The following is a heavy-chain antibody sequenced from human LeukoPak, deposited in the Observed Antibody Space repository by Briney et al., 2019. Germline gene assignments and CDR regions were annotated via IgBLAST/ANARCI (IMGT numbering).Heavy chain of an antibody. V-gene: IGHV4-34*01. CDR2: INHSGST. J-gene: IGHJ6*02. CDR3: ARGPRGMDV. Sequence: ETSETLSLTCAVYGGSFSGYYWSWIRQPPGKGLEWIGEINHSGSTNYNPSLKSRVTISVDTSKNQFSLKLSSVTAADTAVYYCARGPRGMDVWGQGTTVTVSS. CDR1: GGSFSGYY.